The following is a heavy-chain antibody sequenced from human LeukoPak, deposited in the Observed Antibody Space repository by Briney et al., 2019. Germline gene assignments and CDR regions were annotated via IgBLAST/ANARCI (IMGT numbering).Heavy chain of an antibody. D-gene: IGHD6-6*01. Sequence: SGTLSLTCTVSGGSISTYYWSWIRRPPGKGLEWIAYIHASGPTNYNPSLKSRITISVDTYKNQFSLKLSSVTAADTAVYYCARHGAGIAGRPFDNWGQGTLDTVSS. CDR3: ARHGAGIAGRPFDN. J-gene: IGHJ4*02. CDR1: GGSISTYY. CDR2: IHASGPT. V-gene: IGHV4-4*09.